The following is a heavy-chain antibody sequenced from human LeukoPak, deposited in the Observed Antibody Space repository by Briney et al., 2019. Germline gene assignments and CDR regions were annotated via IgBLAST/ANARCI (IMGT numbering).Heavy chain of an antibody. V-gene: IGHV5-51*01. CDR1: GYSFASYW. CDR3: ARRLGSSPRKHGYWFDP. CDR2: IYPGDSDT. D-gene: IGHD2-2*01. J-gene: IGHJ5*02. Sequence: GECLKISCKGSGYSFASYWIGWVRQMPGKGLEWMGIIYPGDSDTRYSPSFQGQVTISADKSISTAYLQWSSLKASDTAMYYCARRLGSSPRKHGYWFDPWGQGTLVTVSS.